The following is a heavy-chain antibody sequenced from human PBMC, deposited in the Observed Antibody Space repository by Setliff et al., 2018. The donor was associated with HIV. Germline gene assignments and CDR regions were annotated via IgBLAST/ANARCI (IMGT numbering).Heavy chain of an antibody. CDR1: GGSISNHF. CDR3: ARDSHYDYVWGSYPTP. D-gene: IGHD3-16*02. Sequence: PSETLSLTCTVSGGSISNHFWTWIRQSPGKGLEWIGSMYYGGSATYNPSLKSRVTISVDTSKNQFSLKLSSVTAADTAVYYCARDSHYDYVWGSYPTPWGQGTLVTVSS. V-gene: IGHV4-59*11. J-gene: IGHJ5*02. CDR2: MYYGGSA.